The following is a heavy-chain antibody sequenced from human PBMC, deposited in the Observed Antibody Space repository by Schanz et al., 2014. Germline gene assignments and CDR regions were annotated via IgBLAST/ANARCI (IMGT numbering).Heavy chain of an antibody. V-gene: IGHV3-23*01. CDR2: ISASGGTT. CDR3: AKVRYSSGWRGDYFDE. J-gene: IGHJ4*02. D-gene: IGHD6-25*01. Sequence: EVHLLESGGGLVPPGGSLRLSCAASGFNFSDYAMCWVRQAPGKGLEWVSAISASGGTTYYADSVKGRFTISRDNSKNTLYLQMNSLRAEDTAVYYCAKVRYSSGWRGDYFDEWGQGTLVTVSS. CDR1: GFNFSDYA.